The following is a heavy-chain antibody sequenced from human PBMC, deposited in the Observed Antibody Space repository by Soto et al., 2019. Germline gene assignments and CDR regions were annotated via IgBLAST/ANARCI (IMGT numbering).Heavy chain of an antibody. CDR2: IYHSGST. Sequence: QVQLQESGPGLVKPSGTLSLTCAVSSGSISSSNWWSWVRQPPGKGLEGIGEIYHSGSTNYNPSLKNRVTISVGKARNQLSLKLNPVTAADTAVYSCARYPMVRGPDYYYYYMDVWGKGTTVTVSS. J-gene: IGHJ6*03. D-gene: IGHD3-10*01. V-gene: IGHV4-4*02. CDR3: ARYPMVRGPDYYYYYMDV. CDR1: SGSISSSNW.